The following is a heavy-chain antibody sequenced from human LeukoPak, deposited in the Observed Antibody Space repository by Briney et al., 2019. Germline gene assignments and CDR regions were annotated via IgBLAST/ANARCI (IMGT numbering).Heavy chain of an antibody. CDR2: ISYDGSNK. CDR1: GFTFSSYG. D-gene: IGHD3-10*01. Sequence: PGGSLRLSCAASGFTFSSYGMHWVRQAPGKGLEWVAVISYDGSNKYYADSVKGRFTISRDNSKNTLYLQMNSLRAEDTAVYYCAKETGLLWSGELLALDYWGQGTLVTVSS. J-gene: IGHJ4*02. V-gene: IGHV3-30*18. CDR3: AKETGLLWSGELLALDY.